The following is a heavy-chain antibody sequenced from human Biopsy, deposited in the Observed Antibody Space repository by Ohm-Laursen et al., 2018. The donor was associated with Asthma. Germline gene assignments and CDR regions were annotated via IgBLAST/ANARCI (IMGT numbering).Heavy chain of an antibody. V-gene: IGHV3-53*01. CDR1: GFAVSRDH. CDR2: IYSGGTS. J-gene: IGHJ4*02. Sequence: SLRLSCAASGFAVSRDHMFWVRQAPGKGLEWVSVIYSGGTSHTADSVRGRFTISRDNSKNTLYLQMITLRAEDTAVYYCARGDSSNWSHYYFDYWGQGTLVTVSS. D-gene: IGHD3-22*01. CDR3: ARGDSSNWSHYYFDY.